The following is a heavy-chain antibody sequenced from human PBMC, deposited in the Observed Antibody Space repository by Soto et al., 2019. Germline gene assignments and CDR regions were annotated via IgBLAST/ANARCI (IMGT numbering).Heavy chain of an antibody. J-gene: IGHJ6*02. V-gene: IGHV4-34*01. CDR2: INHSGST. CDR3: ARRYSSGWFQRGMDV. D-gene: IGHD6-19*01. CDR1: GGSFSGYY. Sequence: PSETLSLTCAVYGGSFSGYYWSWIRQPPGKGLEWIGEINHSGSTNYNPSLKSRVTISVDTSKNQFSLKLSSVTAADTAVYYCARRYSSGWFQRGMDVWGQGTTVTVSS.